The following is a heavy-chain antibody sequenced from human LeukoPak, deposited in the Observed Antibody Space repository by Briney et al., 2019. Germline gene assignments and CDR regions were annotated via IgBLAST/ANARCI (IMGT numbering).Heavy chain of an antibody. CDR2: ISAYNDNT. D-gene: IGHD7-27*01. CDR3: ARTLPGDYYYYYGMDV. V-gene: IGHV1-18*01. Sequence: ASVKVSCKASGYTFTSYGISWVRQAPGQGLEWMGWISAYNDNTNYAQKLQGRVTMTTDTSTSTAYMELRSLRSDDTAVYYCARTLPGDYYYYYGMDVWGQGTTVTVSS. CDR1: GYTFTSYG. J-gene: IGHJ6*02.